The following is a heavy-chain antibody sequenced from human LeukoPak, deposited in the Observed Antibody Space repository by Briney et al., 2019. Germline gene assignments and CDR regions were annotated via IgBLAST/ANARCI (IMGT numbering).Heavy chain of an antibody. CDR3: VKDPYGAFDI. CDR2: ISYDGGST. Sequence: GGSLRLSCSASGFTFSSYAMHWVRQAPGKRLEFVSSISYDGGSTYYVDSVKGRFTISRDSSKNTLYLQMSSLRAEDTAVYYCVKDPYGAFDIWGQGTMVAVSS. J-gene: IGHJ3*02. D-gene: IGHD3-16*01. V-gene: IGHV3-64*03. CDR1: GFTFSSYA.